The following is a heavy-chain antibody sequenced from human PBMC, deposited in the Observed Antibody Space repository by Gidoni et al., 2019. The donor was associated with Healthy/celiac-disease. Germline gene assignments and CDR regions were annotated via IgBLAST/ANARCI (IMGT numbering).Heavy chain of an antibody. Sequence: QVQLVQSGAEVKKPGSSVKVSCKASGGTFSSYAISWVRQAPGQGLEWMGGIIPIFGTANDAQKFQGRVTITADESTSTAYMELSSLRSEDTAVYYCAIGVMDYDSSGYYTEYFQHWGQGTLVTVSS. D-gene: IGHD3-22*01. J-gene: IGHJ1*01. CDR2: IIPIFGTA. V-gene: IGHV1-69*01. CDR1: GGTFSSYA. CDR3: AIGVMDYDSSGYYTEYFQH.